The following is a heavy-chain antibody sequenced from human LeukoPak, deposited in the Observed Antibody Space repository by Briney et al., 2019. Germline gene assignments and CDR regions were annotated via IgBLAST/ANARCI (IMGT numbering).Heavy chain of an antibody. J-gene: IGHJ4*02. V-gene: IGHV1-8*01. CDR3: ARGWGYSSKYYFDY. CDR1: GYTFTSYD. CDR2: MNPNSGNT. Sequence: ASVKVSCKASGYTFTSYDINWVRQATGQGLEWMGWMNPNSGNTGYAQKFQGRVTITADESTSTACMELSSLRSEDTAVYYCARGWGYSSKYYFDYWGQGTLVTVSS. D-gene: IGHD5-18*01.